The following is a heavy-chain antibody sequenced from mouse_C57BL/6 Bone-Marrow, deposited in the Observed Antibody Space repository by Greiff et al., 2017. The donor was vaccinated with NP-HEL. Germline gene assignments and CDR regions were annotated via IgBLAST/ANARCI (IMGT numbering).Heavy chain of an antibody. CDR3: ARGGDGPFAY. Sequence: QVQLQQSGAELVRPGTSVKMSCKASGYTFTNYWIGWAKQRPGHGLEWIGDIYPGGGYTNYNEKFKGKATLTADKSFSTAYMQLSSLTSEDSAVYYCARGGDGPFAYWGQGTLVTVSA. V-gene: IGHV1-63*01. D-gene: IGHD2-3*01. CDR2: IYPGGGYT. CDR1: GYTFTNYW. J-gene: IGHJ3*01.